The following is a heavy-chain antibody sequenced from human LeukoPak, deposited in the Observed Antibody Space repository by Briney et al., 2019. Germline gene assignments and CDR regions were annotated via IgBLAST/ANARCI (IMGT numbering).Heavy chain of an antibody. Sequence: ASVTVSCKSSGYTFTGYYIHWVRQAPGQGLEWMGWINPDSGGTKYAQKFHDRVTMTRDTSVTTAYMELSRLRPDDTAVYYCARGDYDFWSSYQSYNWFDPWGQGTLVTVSS. CDR1: GYTFTGYY. CDR3: ARGDYDFWSSYQSYNWFDP. V-gene: IGHV1-2*02. CDR2: INPDSGGT. D-gene: IGHD3-3*01. J-gene: IGHJ5*02.